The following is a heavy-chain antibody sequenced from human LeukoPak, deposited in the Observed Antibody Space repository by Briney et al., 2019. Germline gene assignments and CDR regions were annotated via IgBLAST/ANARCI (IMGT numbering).Heavy chain of an antibody. V-gene: IGHV4-4*07. CDR3: AKDLVGYCSSTSCYQGSAFDI. D-gene: IGHD2-2*01. CDR1: GGSISSYY. Sequence: PSETLSLTCTVSGGSISSYYWSWIRRPAGKGLEWIGRIYTSGSTNYNPSLKSRVTMSVDTSKNQFSLKLSSVTAADTAVYYCAKDLVGYCSSTSCYQGSAFDIWGQGTMVTVSS. J-gene: IGHJ3*02. CDR2: IYTSGST.